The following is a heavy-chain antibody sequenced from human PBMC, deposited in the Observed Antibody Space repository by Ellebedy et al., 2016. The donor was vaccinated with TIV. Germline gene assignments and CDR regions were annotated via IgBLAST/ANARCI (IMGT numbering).Heavy chain of an antibody. CDR1: GDSMRPYC. CDR2: ICYSGST. D-gene: IGHD6-19*01. CDR3: ARGGGGWYFDN. V-gene: IGHV4-59*01. Sequence: MPSETLSLTCTVSGDSMRPYCWSWIRQPPGKGLEWVGHICYSGSTSCNPSLKRRVTMSVDMSNSQFSLELASVLAADTAVYFCARGGGGWYFDNWGQGTLVTVTP. J-gene: IGHJ4*02.